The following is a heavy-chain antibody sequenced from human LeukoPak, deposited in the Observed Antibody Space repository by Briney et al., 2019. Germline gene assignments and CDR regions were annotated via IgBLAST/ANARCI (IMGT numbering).Heavy chain of an antibody. CDR1: GYTFTSYY. V-gene: IGHV1-46*01. Sequence: ASVKVSCKASGYTFTSYYMHWVRQAPGQGLEWMGVINPRGGSTSYAQKFQGRVTMTRDTSTSTFYMELSSLRSEDTAVYYCASSTLSSSSGDFWGQGSLVTVSS. J-gene: IGHJ4*02. CDR3: ASSTLSSSSGDF. D-gene: IGHD6-6*01. CDR2: INPRGGST.